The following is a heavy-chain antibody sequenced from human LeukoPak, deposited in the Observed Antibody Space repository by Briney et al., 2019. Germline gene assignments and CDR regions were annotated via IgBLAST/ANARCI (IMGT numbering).Heavy chain of an antibody. Sequence: GGSLRLSCAASGFTFRDSDMSWLRQAQGKGLEGVSLISFSDDNKYYTDSVKGRFTISRDNSKDTLYLQMNSLRAEDTAIYYCARDIELSTWGLGTMVTVSS. J-gene: IGHJ3*01. CDR2: ISFSDDNK. CDR1: GFTFRDSD. D-gene: IGHD3-16*02. CDR3: ARDIELST. V-gene: IGHV3-23*01.